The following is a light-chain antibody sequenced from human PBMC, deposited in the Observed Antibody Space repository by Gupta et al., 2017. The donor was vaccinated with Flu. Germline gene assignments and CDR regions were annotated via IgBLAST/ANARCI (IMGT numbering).Light chain of an antibody. CDR1: SSDVGGYNY. J-gene: IGLJ2*01. Sequence: SITISCTGTSSDVGGYNYVSWYEQHPGKAPRILIYDVSNRLSGVSNRFSGSKSGNTASLTISGLQAEDEADYYCTSYTSSSTLVFGGGTKLTVL. V-gene: IGLV2-14*04. CDR2: DVS. CDR3: TSYTSSSTLV.